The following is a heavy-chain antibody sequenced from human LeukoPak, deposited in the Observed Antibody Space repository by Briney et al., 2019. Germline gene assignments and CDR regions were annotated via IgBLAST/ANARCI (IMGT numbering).Heavy chain of an antibody. CDR3: ARVGGSNFYNYGMDV. CDR2: IYFSGST. D-gene: IGHD4-11*01. Sequence: PSETLSLTCTVSDDSIGNYYWSWIRQSPGKGLEWIGYIYFSGSTNYNPSLKRRVTMSVVTSKNQFSLRLTSVTAADTTTYYCARVGGSNFYNYGMDVWGQGTTVIVSS. J-gene: IGHJ6*02. V-gene: IGHV4-59*01. CDR1: DDSIGNYY.